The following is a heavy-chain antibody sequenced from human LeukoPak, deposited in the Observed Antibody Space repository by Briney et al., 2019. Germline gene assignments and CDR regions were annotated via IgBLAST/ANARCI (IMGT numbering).Heavy chain of an antibody. Sequence: GGSLRLSCAASGFTFSSYAMHWVRQAPGKGLEWVAVISYDGSNKYYADSVKGRFTISRDNSKNTLYLQMNSLRAEDTAVYYCARMYSSSWRYYYYGMDVWGQGTTVTVSS. V-gene: IGHV3-30-3*01. D-gene: IGHD6-13*01. J-gene: IGHJ6*02. CDR1: GFTFSSYA. CDR3: ARMYSSSWRYYYYGMDV. CDR2: ISYDGSNK.